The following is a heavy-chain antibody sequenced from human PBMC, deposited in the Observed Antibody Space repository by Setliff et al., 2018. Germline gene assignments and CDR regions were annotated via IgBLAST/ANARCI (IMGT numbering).Heavy chain of an antibody. CDR1: GFTFSSYA. CDR2: IHDSGNPT. Sequence: PGGSLRLSCAASGFTFSSYAITWVRQAPGKGLEWISYIHDSGNPTYYADSVKGRFTVSRDNAKNSLYLQMTSLRAEDTAIYYCARTTGYRLEGDFDYWGQGTLVTVSS. CDR3: ARTTGYRLEGDFDY. D-gene: IGHD3-16*01. J-gene: IGHJ4*02. V-gene: IGHV3-48*04.